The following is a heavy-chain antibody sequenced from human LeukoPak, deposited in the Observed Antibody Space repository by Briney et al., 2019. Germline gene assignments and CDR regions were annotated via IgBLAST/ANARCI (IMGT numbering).Heavy chain of an antibody. Sequence: GGPQRLSCAASGFIVSSNYMSWVRQAPGKGLEWVSVIRSDGTTSYADSVKGRFTISRDSSKNMLYLQMNSLRVEDTAVYYCARERLKESTTDGFDIWGQETMVTVSS. J-gene: IGHJ3*02. CDR2: IRSDGTT. V-gene: IGHV3-53*01. CDR3: ARERLKESTTDGFDI. D-gene: IGHD1-1*01. CDR1: GFIVSSNY.